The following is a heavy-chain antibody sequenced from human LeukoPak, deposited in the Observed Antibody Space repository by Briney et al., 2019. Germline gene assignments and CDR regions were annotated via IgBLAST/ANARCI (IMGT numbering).Heavy chain of an antibody. CDR2: IYNSGST. CDR3: ATSIAAAGTLDY. CDR1: GGSISSYF. D-gene: IGHD6-13*01. Sequence: PSETLSLTCTVSGGSISSYFWSWIRQPPGKEPECIGYIYNSGSTKYNPSLKSRVTISVDTSKNQFSLKLISVATADTAVYYCATSIAAAGTLDYWGQGTLVTVSS. J-gene: IGHJ4*02. V-gene: IGHV4-59*01.